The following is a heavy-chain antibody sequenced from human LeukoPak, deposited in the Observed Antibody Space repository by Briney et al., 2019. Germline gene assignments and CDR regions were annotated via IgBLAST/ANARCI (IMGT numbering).Heavy chain of an antibody. J-gene: IGHJ4*02. CDR1: GFTFSNAY. Sequence: GGSLRLSCAASGFTFSNAYMSWVRQAPGKGLEWVCRIKSKTDGGTADYAAPVKGRFIISRDDSKNTLYLEMNSLKIEDTAVYYCTTDLRLAVAASFPGGYWGQGTLVTVSS. D-gene: IGHD6-19*01. V-gene: IGHV3-15*01. CDR2: IKSKTDGGTA. CDR3: TTDLRLAVAASFPGGY.